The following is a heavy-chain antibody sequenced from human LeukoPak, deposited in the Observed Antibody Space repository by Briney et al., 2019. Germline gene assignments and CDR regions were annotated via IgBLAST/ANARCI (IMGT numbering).Heavy chain of an antibody. J-gene: IGHJ4*02. V-gene: IGHV4-59*08. CDR1: GGSISSYY. D-gene: IGHD6-19*01. Sequence: SETLSLTCTVSGGSISSYYWSWIRQPPGKGLEWIGYIYYSGSTNYNPSLKSRVTISVDTSKNQFSLKLSSVTAADTAVYYCARLRGWTFDYWGQGTLVTVSS. CDR2: IYYSGST. CDR3: ARLRGWTFDY.